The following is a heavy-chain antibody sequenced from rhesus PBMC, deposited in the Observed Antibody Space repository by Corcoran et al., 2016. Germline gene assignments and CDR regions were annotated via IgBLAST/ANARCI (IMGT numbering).Heavy chain of an antibody. CDR3: ARSGYGSGGVY. V-gene: IGHV4-80*01. Sequence: QVQLQESGPGLVKPSETLSLTCAVSGASISSYWWSWIRQPPGKGLEWIGEINVDIGNSYYNAALKSRDTISEDSSKNQLSRKLSSVTAAETAVYCCARSGYGSGGVYWGQGVLVTVSS. J-gene: IGHJ4*01. CDR1: GASISSYW. CDR2: INVDIGNS. D-gene: IGHD2-8*01.